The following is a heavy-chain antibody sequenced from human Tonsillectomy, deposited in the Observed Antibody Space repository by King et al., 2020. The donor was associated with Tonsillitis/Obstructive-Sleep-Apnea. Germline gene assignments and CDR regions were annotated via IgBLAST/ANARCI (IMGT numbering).Heavy chain of an antibody. D-gene: IGHD6-19*01. V-gene: IGHV3-23*04. J-gene: IGHJ6*03. CDR3: AGGPAGADYYYMDV. CDR1: GFTFSSYA. Sequence: VQLVESGGGLVQPGGSLRTSCAVSGFTFSSYAMSWVRQAPGKGLEWVAAISDSGVGTHYADSVKGRFTISRDNSKNKLYLQMNSLRVEDTAVYYCAGGPAGADYYYMDVWGKGTTVTVSS. CDR2: ISDSGVGT.